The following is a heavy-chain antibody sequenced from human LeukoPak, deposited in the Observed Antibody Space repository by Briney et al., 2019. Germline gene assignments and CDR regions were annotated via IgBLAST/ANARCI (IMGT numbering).Heavy chain of an antibody. CDR3: AKNRRVVIPFDY. J-gene: IGHJ4*02. CDR1: GFTFSSYA. V-gene: IGHV3-23*01. D-gene: IGHD3-16*02. Sequence: GGSLRLSGAASGFTFSSYAMSWVRQAPGKGMEWVSAISGSGGSTYYTDSVKGQFTISRDNSKNTLYLQMNSLRAEDTAVYYCAKNRRVVIPFDYWGQGTLVTVSS. CDR2: ISGSGGST.